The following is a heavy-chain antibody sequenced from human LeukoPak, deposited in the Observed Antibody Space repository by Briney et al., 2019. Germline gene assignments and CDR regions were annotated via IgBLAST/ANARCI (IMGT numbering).Heavy chain of an antibody. CDR1: GFTFSSYA. D-gene: IGHD3-22*01. V-gene: IGHV3-23*01. CDR3: AKDSRTTMIVVVITTSIAFDY. CDR2: ISGSGGST. Sequence: GGSLRLSCAASGFTFSSYAASWVRQAPGKGLEWVSAISGSGGSTYYADSVKGRFTISRDNSKNTLYLQMNSLRAEDTAVYYCAKDSRTTMIVVVITTSIAFDYWGQGTLVTVSS. J-gene: IGHJ4*02.